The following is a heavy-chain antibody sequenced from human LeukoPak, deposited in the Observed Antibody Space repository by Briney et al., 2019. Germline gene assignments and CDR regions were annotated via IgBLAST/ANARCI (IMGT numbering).Heavy chain of an antibody. Sequence: MGIIYPGDSDTRYSPSFQGQVTISADKSISTAYLQWSSLKASDTAMYYCASLSMGLAAAGTWGQGTLVTVSS. D-gene: IGHD6-13*01. CDR2: IYPGDSDT. CDR3: ASLSMGLAAAGT. V-gene: IGHV5-51*01. J-gene: IGHJ5*02.